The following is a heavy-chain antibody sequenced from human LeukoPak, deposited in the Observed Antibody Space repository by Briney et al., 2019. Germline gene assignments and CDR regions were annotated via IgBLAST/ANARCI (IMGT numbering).Heavy chain of an antibody. CDR3: ATFDYSNYYYYYMDV. D-gene: IGHD4-11*01. CDR1: GFTFSSYAM. CDR2: ICHSGST. Sequence: GSLRLSCAASGFTFSSYAMSWFRQPPGKGLEWIGEICHSGSTNYNPSLKSRVTISVDKSKNQFSLKLSSVTAADTAVYYCATFDYSNYYYYYMDVWGKGTTVTVSS. J-gene: IGHJ6*03. V-gene: IGHV4-4*02.